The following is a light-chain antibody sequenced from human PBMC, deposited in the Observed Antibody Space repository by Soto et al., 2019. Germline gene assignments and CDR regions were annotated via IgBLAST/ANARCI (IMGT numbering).Light chain of an antibody. J-gene: IGKJ1*01. CDR2: DAS. CDR3: QQSNNWPTA. CDR1: QSVNNN. V-gene: IGKV3-15*01. Sequence: EIVMTQSPATLSVAPGETATLSCRASQSVNNNSAWYQQKPGQAPGLLISDASTRAAGLPARFSGSGSGRAWTLTISSLQSEDVAVYFCQQSNNWPTAFGQGTKVEIK.